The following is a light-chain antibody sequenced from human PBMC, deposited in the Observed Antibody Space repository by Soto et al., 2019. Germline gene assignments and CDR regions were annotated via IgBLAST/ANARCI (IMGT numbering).Light chain of an antibody. CDR2: EVT. CDR3: SSYTNINTRACV. Sequence: QSVLTQPASVSGSPGQSITISCTGTSGDTGSYSRVSWYQQHPGKAPKLIIYEVTDRPSGVSNRFSGSKSGNTASLTISGLQAEDEAEYYCSSYTNINTRACVFGTGTKVTVL. J-gene: IGLJ1*01. V-gene: IGLV2-14*01. CDR1: SGDTGSYSR.